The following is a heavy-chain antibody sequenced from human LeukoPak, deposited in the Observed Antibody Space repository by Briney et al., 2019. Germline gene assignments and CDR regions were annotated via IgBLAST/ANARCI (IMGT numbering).Heavy chain of an antibody. V-gene: IGHV3-66*01. J-gene: IGHJ3*02. CDR3: AREFLYPSSLPMIVVEKGAFDI. Sequence: PGGSLRLSCAASGFTVSSNYLSWVRQAPGKGLEWVSEIYSDGSTYYADSVKGRFTISRDNSKNTLYLQMNSLRAEDTAVYYCAREFLYPSSLPMIVVEKGAFDIWGQGTMVTVSS. D-gene: IGHD3-22*01. CDR1: GFTVSSNY. CDR2: IYSDGST.